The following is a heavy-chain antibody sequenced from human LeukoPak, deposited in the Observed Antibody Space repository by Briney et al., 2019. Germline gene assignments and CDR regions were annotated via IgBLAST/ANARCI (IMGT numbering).Heavy chain of an antibody. Sequence: GGSLRLSGAASGFTFSSYGMHWVRQAPGKGLEWVAVISYDGSNKYYADSVKGRFTISRDNSKNTLYLQMNSLRAEDTAVYYCAKYLSQRYSYGYWGTDYWGQGTLVTVSS. J-gene: IGHJ4*02. CDR3: AKYLSQRYSYGYWGTDY. D-gene: IGHD5-18*01. V-gene: IGHV3-30*18. CDR1: GFTFSSYG. CDR2: ISYDGSNK.